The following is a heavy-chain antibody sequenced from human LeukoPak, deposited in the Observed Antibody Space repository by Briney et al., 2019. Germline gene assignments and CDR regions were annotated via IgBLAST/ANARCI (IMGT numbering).Heavy chain of an antibody. V-gene: IGHV3-33*01. CDR3: ARDINYYDSSGLDY. J-gene: IGHJ4*02. Sequence: GGSLRLSCAASGFTFSSYGMHWVRQAPGKGLEWVAVIWYDGSNKYYADSVKGRFTVSRDNSKNTLYLQMNSLRAEDTAVYYCARDINYYDSSGLDYWGQGTLVTVSS. CDR2: IWYDGSNK. D-gene: IGHD3-22*01. CDR1: GFTFSSYG.